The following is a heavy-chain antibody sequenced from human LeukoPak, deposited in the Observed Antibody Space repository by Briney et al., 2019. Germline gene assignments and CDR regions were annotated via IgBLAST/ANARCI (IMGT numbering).Heavy chain of an antibody. J-gene: IGHJ4*02. Sequence: PSETLSFTCAVYGGSFSGYYWSWIRQPPGKGLEWIGEINHSGSTNYNPSLKSRVAISVDTSKNQFSLKLSSVTAADTAVYYCARVQWLVRKFDYWGQGTLVTVSS. CDR3: ARVQWLVRKFDY. CDR2: INHSGST. V-gene: IGHV4-34*01. D-gene: IGHD6-19*01. CDR1: GGSFSGYY.